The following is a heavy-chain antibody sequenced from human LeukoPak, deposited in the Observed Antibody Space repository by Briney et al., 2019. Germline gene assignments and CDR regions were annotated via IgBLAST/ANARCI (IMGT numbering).Heavy chain of an antibody. CDR3: AREFWFANAPGSWLDP. D-gene: IGHD3-10*01. CDR2: IFHTGST. V-gene: IGHV4-30-2*01. CDR1: GDSISSGAYS. Sequence: PSETLSLTCVASGDSISSGAYSWSWIRQPPGKGLEWIGYIFHTGSTFYNPSLKSRVTISVDNSKNQFSLRLSSVTAADTAVYYCAREFWFANAPGSWLDPWGQGTLVTVSS. J-gene: IGHJ5*02.